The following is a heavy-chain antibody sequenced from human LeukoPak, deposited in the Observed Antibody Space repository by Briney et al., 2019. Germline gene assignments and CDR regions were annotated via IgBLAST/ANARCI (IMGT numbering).Heavy chain of an antibody. J-gene: IGHJ4*02. D-gene: IGHD3-22*01. CDR3: ARHTHDGTAY. CDR1: GYSISSGYY. CDR2: INHSGST. Sequence: KSSETLSLTCTVSGYSISSGYYWGWIRQPPGKGLEWIGEINHSGSTNYNPSLKSRVTISVDASKNQFSLKLSSVTAADTAVYYCARHTHDGTAYWGQGTLVTVSS. V-gene: IGHV4-38-2*02.